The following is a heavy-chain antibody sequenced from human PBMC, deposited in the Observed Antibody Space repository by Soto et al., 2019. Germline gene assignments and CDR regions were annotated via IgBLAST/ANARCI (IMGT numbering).Heavy chain of an antibody. CDR2: INHSGST. CDR1: AGSFSAYY. J-gene: IGHJ4*02. Sequence: PETLSLTYAVSAGSFSAYYWSWIRQPPGKGLEWIGVINHSGSTNYNPSLKSRVTISVDTSKNQFSLKLSSVTAADTAVYYCVRVGDFFAYWGQRTLVIGSS. V-gene: IGHV4-34*01. CDR3: VRVGDFFAY. D-gene: IGHD2-21*01.